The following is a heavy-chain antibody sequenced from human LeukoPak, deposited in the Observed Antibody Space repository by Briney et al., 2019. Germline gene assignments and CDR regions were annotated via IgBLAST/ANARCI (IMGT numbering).Heavy chain of an antibody. CDR2: INHSGST. Sequence: SETLSLTCAVYGGSFSGYYWSWIRQPPGKGLEWIGEINHSGSTNYNPSLKSRVTISVDTSKNQFSLKLSSVTAADTAVYYCARATTYYYDSSGYHRTLYFDYWGQGTPVTVSS. CDR1: GGSFSGYY. CDR3: ARATTYYYDSSGYHRTLYFDY. J-gene: IGHJ4*02. D-gene: IGHD3-22*01. V-gene: IGHV4-34*01.